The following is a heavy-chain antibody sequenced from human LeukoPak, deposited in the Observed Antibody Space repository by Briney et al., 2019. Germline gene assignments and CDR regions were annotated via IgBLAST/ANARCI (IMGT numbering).Heavy chain of an antibody. J-gene: IGHJ3*02. CDR1: GFTFSSYG. CDR3: AKDGLGLTVQGDAFDI. CDR2: IRYDGSNK. Sequence: PGGSLRLSCAASGFTFSSYGMHWVRQAPGKGLEWVAFIRYDGSNKYYADSVKGRFTISRDNSKNTLYLQMNSLGAEDTAVYYCAKDGLGLTVQGDAFDIWGQGTMVTVSS. V-gene: IGHV3-30*02. D-gene: IGHD3/OR15-3a*01.